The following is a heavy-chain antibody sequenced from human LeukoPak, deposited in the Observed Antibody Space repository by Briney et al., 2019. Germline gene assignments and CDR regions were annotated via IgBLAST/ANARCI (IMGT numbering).Heavy chain of an antibody. CDR3: ARDLVY. J-gene: IGHJ4*02. D-gene: IGHD2-8*02. CDR1: GFTFSSYA. CDR2: ISYDGSNK. Sequence: GRSLRLSCAASGFTFSSYAMHWVRQAPGKGLEWVAVISYDGSNKYYADSVKGRFTISRDNSKNTLYLQMNSLRAEDTAVYYCARDLVYWGQGTLVTVSS. V-gene: IGHV3-30-3*01.